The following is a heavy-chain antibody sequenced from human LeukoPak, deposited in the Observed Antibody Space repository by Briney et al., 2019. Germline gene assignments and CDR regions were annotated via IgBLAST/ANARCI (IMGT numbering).Heavy chain of an antibody. CDR2: INHSGGT. V-gene: IGHV4-34*01. D-gene: IGHD3-22*01. Sequence: SETLSLTCAVYGGSFSGYYWSWIRQPPGKGLEWIGEINHSGGTNYNPSLRSRVTISVDTSKNQFSLKLSSVTAADTAVYYCARGYDSSGYYYDYWGQGTLVTVSS. CDR1: GGSFSGYY. CDR3: ARGYDSSGYYYDY. J-gene: IGHJ4*02.